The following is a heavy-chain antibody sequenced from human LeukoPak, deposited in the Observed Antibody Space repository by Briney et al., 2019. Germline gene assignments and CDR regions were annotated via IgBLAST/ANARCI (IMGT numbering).Heavy chain of an antibody. Sequence: SGGSLRLSCAASGFTFSSYGMHWVRQAPGKGLEWVAFIRYDGSNKYYADSVKGRFTISRDNSKNTLYLQMNSLRAEDTAVYYCATAYCGGDCYSFLNYYYMDVWGKGTTVTISS. CDR1: GFTFSSYG. D-gene: IGHD2-21*02. V-gene: IGHV3-30*02. CDR3: ATAYCGGDCYSFLNYYYMDV. J-gene: IGHJ6*03. CDR2: IRYDGSNK.